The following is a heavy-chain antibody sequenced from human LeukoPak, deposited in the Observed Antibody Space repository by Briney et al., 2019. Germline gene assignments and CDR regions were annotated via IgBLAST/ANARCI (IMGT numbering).Heavy chain of an antibody. J-gene: IGHJ4*02. D-gene: IGHD3-22*01. Sequence: GGSLRLSCAASGFTFSDYSMNWVRQAPGKGLEWVSYISGSSSTIYYADSVKGRFTISRDNAKNSLYLQMNSLRAEDTAVYYCARDLITYYYDSSGYPLDYWGQGTLVTVSS. CDR2: ISGSSSTI. CDR1: GFTFSDYS. V-gene: IGHV3-48*04. CDR3: ARDLITYYYDSSGYPLDY.